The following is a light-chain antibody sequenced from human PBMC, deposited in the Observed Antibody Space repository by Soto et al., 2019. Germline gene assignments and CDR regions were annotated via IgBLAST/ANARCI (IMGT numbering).Light chain of an antibody. V-gene: IGLV2-14*01. CDR3: SSYTSSSTLLYV. Sequence: SALTQPASVSGSPGQSITISCTGTSSDVGGYNYVSWYQQHPGKAPKLMIYDVSNRPSGVSNRFSGSKSGNTASLTISGLQAEDEADYYCSSYTSSSTLLYVFGTGTKVTGL. J-gene: IGLJ1*01. CDR2: DVS. CDR1: SSDVGGYNY.